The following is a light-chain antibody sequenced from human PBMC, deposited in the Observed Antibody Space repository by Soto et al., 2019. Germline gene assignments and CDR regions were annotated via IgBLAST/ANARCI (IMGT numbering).Light chain of an antibody. J-gene: IGKJ3*01. CDR3: QHYGSALFT. CDR2: GAS. CDR1: QSFSSSY. V-gene: IGKV3-20*01. Sequence: EIVLTQSPGTLSLSPGERATLSYRASQSFSSSYLAWYQQKPGQAPRLLIYGASSRATGIPDRFSGSGSGTDFTLTISRLEPEDFAVYYCQHYGSALFTFGPGTKVDIK.